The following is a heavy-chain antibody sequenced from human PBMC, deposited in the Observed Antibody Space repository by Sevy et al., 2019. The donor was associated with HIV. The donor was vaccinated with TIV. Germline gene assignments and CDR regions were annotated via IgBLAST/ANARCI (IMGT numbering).Heavy chain of an antibody. Sequence: GGSLRLSCAASGFMISTYGMHWVRQAPGRGLEWVAVIWYDGSNINYGDSVKGRFIISRDNSKNTGFLDMNSMRAEGSAVYDCARDDRVAGGLGGYFNYGMDVWGQGTTVTVSS. J-gene: IGHJ6*02. CDR1: GFMISTYG. V-gene: IGHV3-33*01. CDR2: IWYDGSNI. D-gene: IGHD1-26*01. CDR3: ARDDRVAGGLGGYFNYGMDV.